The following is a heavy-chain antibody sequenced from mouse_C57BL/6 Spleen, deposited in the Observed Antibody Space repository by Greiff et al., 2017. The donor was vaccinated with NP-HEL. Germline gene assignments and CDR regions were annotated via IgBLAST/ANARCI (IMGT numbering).Heavy chain of an antibody. CDR1: GYTFTSYW. J-gene: IGHJ3*01. Sequence: VKLQQPGTELVKPGASVKLSCKASGYTFTSYWMHWVKQRPGQGLEWIGNINPSNGGTNYNEKFKSKATLTVDKSSSTAYMQLSSLTSEDSAVYYCARSEGGSSPWFAYWGQGTLVTVSA. CDR2: INPSNGGT. D-gene: IGHD1-1*01. V-gene: IGHV1-53*01. CDR3: ARSEGGSSPWFAY.